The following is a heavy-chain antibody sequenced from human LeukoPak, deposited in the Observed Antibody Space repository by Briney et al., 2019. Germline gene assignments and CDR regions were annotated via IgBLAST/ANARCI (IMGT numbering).Heavy chain of an antibody. Sequence: PGTSLRLSCAASGFTFDNYAMHWVRQAPGKGLEWVALISNDGTNKYYADSVKGRFTMSRDNSKSTVYLQVNSLRAEDTAVYYCAVELTIWGQGTMVTVSS. CDR2: ISNDGTNK. CDR3: AVELTI. CDR1: GFTFDNYA. V-gene: IGHV3-30-3*01. D-gene: IGHD1-7*01. J-gene: IGHJ3*02.